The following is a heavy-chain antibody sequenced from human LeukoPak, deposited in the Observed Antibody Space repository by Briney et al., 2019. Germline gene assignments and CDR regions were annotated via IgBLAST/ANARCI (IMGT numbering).Heavy chain of an antibody. CDR3: ARDIPYEVTFGGVTVMGSFVLDY. D-gene: IGHD3-16*02. CDR2: MSPNSGNT. V-gene: IGHV1-8*01. J-gene: IGHJ4*02. CDR1: GYTFTSYD. Sequence: GASVKVSCKASGYTFTSYDINWVRQATGQGLEWMGWMSPNSGNTGYAQKFQGRVTMTRDTSTTTVYIELSSLRSEDTAVYYCARDIPYEVTFGGVTVMGSFVLDYWGQGTLVTVSS.